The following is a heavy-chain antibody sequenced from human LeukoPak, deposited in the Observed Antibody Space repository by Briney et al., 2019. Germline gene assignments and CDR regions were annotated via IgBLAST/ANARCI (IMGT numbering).Heavy chain of an antibody. CDR2: INHSGST. Sequence: SETLSLTCAVYGGPFSGYYWSWIRQPPGKGLEWIGEINHSGSTNYNPSLKSRVTISVDTSKNQFSLKLSSVTAADTAVYYCARGRRFDYWGQGTLVTVSS. CDR3: ARGRRFDY. V-gene: IGHV4-34*01. CDR1: GGPFSGYY. J-gene: IGHJ4*02.